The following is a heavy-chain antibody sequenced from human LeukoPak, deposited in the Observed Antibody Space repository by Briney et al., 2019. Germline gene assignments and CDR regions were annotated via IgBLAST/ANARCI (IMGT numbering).Heavy chain of an antibody. CDR2: ISSSGSTI. D-gene: IGHD3-10*02. V-gene: IGHV3-48*03. Sequence: GGSLSLSCAASGFTFSSYAMHWVRQAPGKGLEWVPSISSSGSTIYYADSVKGRFTISRDNAKNSLYLQMNSLRAEDTAVYYCAELGITMIGGVWGKGTTVTISS. J-gene: IGHJ6*04. CDR1: GFTFSSYA. CDR3: AELGITMIGGV.